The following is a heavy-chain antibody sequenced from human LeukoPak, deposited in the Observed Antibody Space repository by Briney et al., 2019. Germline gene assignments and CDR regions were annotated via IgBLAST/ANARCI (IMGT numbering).Heavy chain of an antibody. J-gene: IGHJ4*02. Sequence: SETLSLTCAVYGGSFSGYYWGWIRQPPGKGLEWIGEINHSGSTNYNPSLKSRVTISVDTSKNQFSLKLSSVTAADTAVYYCARGNRFEGELEYWGQGTLVTVSS. CDR1: GGSFSGYY. CDR3: ARGNRFEGELEY. D-gene: IGHD3-10*01. CDR2: INHSGST. V-gene: IGHV4-34*01.